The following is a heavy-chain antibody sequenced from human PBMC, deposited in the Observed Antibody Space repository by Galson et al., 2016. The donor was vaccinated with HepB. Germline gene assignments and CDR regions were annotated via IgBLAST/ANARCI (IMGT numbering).Heavy chain of an antibody. Sequence: SLRLSCAASGFTFSNYGMHWVRQAPGKGLEWVAVIWCDGSNKYYADSVKGRFTISRDNSENTLYLQMNSLKTEDTAVYYCRYGMDVWGQGTTVTVSS. J-gene: IGHJ6*02. CDR2: IWCDGSNK. V-gene: IGHV3-33*01. CDR3: RYGMDV. CDR1: GFTFSNYG.